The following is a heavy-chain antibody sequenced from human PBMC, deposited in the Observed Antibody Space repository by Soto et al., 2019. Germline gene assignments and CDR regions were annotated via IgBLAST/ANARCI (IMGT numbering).Heavy chain of an antibody. J-gene: IGHJ6*02. V-gene: IGHV4-59*01. Sequence: PSETLSLTCTVSGGSISSYYWSWIRQPPGKGLEWIGYIYYSGSTNYNPSLKSRVTISVDTSKNQFSLKLSSVTAADTAVYYCARDRWFGELFVGMDVWGQGTTVTV. D-gene: IGHD3-10*01. CDR1: GGSISSYY. CDR2: IYYSGST. CDR3: ARDRWFGELFVGMDV.